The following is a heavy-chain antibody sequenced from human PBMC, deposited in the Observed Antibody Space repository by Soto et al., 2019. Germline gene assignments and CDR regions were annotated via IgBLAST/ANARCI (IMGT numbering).Heavy chain of an antibody. J-gene: IGHJ4*02. CDR1: GGTFSSYA. CDR2: IIPIFGTV. Sequence: GASVKVSCKASGGTFSSYAISWVRQAPGQGLEWMGGIIPIFGTVNYAQKFQGRVTISADESTSTAYMELSSLRSEDTAVYYCARAEYGDYQSFDYWGQGTLVTVSS. D-gene: IGHD4-17*01. CDR3: ARAEYGDYQSFDY. V-gene: IGHV1-69*13.